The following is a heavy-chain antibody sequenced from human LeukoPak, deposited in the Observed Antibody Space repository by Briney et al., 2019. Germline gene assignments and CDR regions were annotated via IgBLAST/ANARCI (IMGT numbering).Heavy chain of an antibody. Sequence: PSETLSLTCSISGAPINNFYWSWIRQPVGKGLEWIGRIYTSGSTNYNPSLKSRVPMSGDISKNRLSLNLISVTAADTAVYYCARGGGKWVRGGFDSWGQGILVTVSS. CDR1: GAPINNFY. V-gene: IGHV4-4*07. D-gene: IGHD5-12*01. CDR2: IYTSGST. CDR3: ARGGGKWVRGGFDS. J-gene: IGHJ4*02.